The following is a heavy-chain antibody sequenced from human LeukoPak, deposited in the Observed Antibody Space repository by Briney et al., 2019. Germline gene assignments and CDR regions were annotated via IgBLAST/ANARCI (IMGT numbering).Heavy chain of an antibody. D-gene: IGHD1-26*01. J-gene: IGHJ6*02. CDR1: GYTFTSYG. Sequence: ASVKVSCKASGYTFTSYGISWVRQAPGQGLEWMGWISAYNRNTNYAQKFQGRVTMTTDTSTGTAYMELRSLRSDDTAVYYCARGTEWELPRDSYYGMDVWGQGTTVTVSS. CDR3: ARGTEWELPRDSYYGMDV. V-gene: IGHV1-18*01. CDR2: ISAYNRNT.